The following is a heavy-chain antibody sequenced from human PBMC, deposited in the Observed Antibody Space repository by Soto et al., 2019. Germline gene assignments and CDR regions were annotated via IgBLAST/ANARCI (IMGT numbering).Heavy chain of an antibody. V-gene: IGHV1-69*05. J-gene: IGHJ3*02. CDR1: GGTFSSYA. Sequence: GASVKVSCKASGGTFSSYAISWVRQAPGQGLEWMGGIIPIFGTANYAQKLQGRVTMTTDTSTSTAYMELRGLRSDDTAVYCCGRDQDFFRSTSGCLGAFDMWGKGTRVT. D-gene: IGHD2-2*01. CDR2: IIPIFGTA. CDR3: GRDQDFFRSTSGCLGAFDM.